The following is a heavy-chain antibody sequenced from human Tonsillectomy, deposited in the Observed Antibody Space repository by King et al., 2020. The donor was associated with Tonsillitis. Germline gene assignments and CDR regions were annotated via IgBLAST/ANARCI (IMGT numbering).Heavy chain of an antibody. D-gene: IGHD3-22*01. CDR2: IYYSGST. Sequence: QLQESGPGLVKPSETLSLTCTVSGGSISSSSYYWGWIRQPPGKGLEWIGSIYYSGSTYYNPSLKSRVTISVDTSKNQFSLKLSSVTAADTAVYYCARHEGSGNYDSSGYYYWGPGTLVTVSS. J-gene: IGHJ4*02. CDR3: ARHEGSGNYDSSGYYY. CDR1: GGSISSSSYY. V-gene: IGHV4-39*01.